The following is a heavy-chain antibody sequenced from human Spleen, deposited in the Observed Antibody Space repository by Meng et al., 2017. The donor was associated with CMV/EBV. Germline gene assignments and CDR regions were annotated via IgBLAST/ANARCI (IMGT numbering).Heavy chain of an antibody. CDR3: ARRPGYDHHDY. V-gene: IGHV1-24*01. J-gene: IGHJ4*02. CDR1: GYSLTELS. CDR2: FDPEDGET. Sequence: ASVKVSCKVSGYSLTELSIQWVRQAPGKGLEWMGGFDPEDGETIYAQKFQGRVTMTADTSTSTAYMELRSLTSDDTAVYYCARRPGYDHHDYWGQGTLVTVSS. D-gene: IGHD1-14*01.